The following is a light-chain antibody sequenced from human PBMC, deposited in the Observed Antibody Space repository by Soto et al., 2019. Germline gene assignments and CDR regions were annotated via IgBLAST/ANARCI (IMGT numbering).Light chain of an antibody. J-gene: IGKJ1*01. CDR2: GAS. V-gene: IGKV3-20*01. CDR1: QSVSSNY. Sequence: VLTHSAGTLSLSTGERATLSCRASQSVSSNYLAWYQQKPGQAPRLLIYGASTRASGIPDRFSGSGSGTDFTLTISRLEPEDSAVYYCQQYGSSPTWTFGQGSKVDIK. CDR3: QQYGSSPTWT.